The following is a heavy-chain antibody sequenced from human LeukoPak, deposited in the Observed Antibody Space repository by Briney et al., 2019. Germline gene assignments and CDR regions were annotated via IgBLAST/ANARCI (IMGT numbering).Heavy chain of an antibody. CDR2: IYHSGST. D-gene: IGHD3-16*01. CDR3: ARMGTHFDY. J-gene: IGHJ4*02. V-gene: IGHV4-38-2*02. Sequence: SETLSLTCTVSGGSISSGYYWGWIRQPPGKGLEWIGSIYHSGSTYYNPSLKSRVTISVDTSKNQFSLKLSSVTAADTAVYYCARMGTHFDYWGQGTLVTVSS. CDR1: GGSISSGYY.